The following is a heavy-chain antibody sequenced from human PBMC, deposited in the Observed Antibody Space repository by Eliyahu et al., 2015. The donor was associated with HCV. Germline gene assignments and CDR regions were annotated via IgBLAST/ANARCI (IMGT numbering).Heavy chain of an antibody. J-gene: IGHJ4*02. D-gene: IGHD6-19*01. CDR1: GFTFSDNY. CDR3: ARGYSSGWFNY. CDR2: IGSSGISI. Sequence: QVQLVESGGGLVKPGGSLRLSCEASGFTFSDNYMTWIRQAPGKGLEWIAYIGSSGISISYADSVRGRFTISRDNAKNSLYLQMNDLRAEDTAIYYCARGYSSGWFNYWGQGALVTVSS. V-gene: IGHV3-11*01.